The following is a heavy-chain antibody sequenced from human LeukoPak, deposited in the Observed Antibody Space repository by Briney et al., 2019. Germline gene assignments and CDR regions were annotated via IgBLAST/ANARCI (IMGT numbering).Heavy chain of an antibody. CDR3: ARNIFSEYSSSEGPLDY. D-gene: IGHD6-6*01. CDR2: IKGDGSTK. Sequence: GGSLRLSCAASGFTFSSHWMTWVRQAPGKGLKWVANIKGDGSTKGYVDSGKGRFSISRDKAKNSLYLQMNSLRAEDTGVYFCARNIFSEYSSSEGPLDYWGQGTLVTVSS. J-gene: IGHJ4*02. V-gene: IGHV3-7*05. CDR1: GFTFSSHW.